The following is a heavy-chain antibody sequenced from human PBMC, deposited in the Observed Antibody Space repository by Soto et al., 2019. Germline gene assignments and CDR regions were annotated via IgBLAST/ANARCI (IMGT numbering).Heavy chain of an antibody. CDR2: IYWNDDK. V-gene: IGHV2-5*01. CDR3: AHRGSSSGWYGDNWFDP. Sequence: QITLKESGPTLVKPTQTLTLTCTFSGFSLSTSGVGVGWIRQPPGNALEWLALIYWNDDKRYSPSLKSSLTITKDTSKTQVVRTMTNMDPVDTATYYCAHRGSSSGWYGDNWFDPWGQGTLVTVSS. J-gene: IGHJ5*02. CDR1: GFSLSTSGVG. D-gene: IGHD6-19*01.